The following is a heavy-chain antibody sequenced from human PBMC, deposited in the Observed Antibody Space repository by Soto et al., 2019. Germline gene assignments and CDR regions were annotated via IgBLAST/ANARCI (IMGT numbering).Heavy chain of an antibody. Sequence: QVQLVQSGAEVKKPGSSVKVSCKASGGTFSSYTISWVRQAPGQGLEWMGRIIPILGIANYAQKFQGRVTITADKSTSTAYMELSSLRSEDTAMYYCARDHCSSTSCYLVYFDYWGQGTLVTVSS. J-gene: IGHJ4*02. CDR2: IIPILGIA. CDR3: ARDHCSSTSCYLVYFDY. CDR1: GGTFSSYT. V-gene: IGHV1-69*08. D-gene: IGHD2-2*01.